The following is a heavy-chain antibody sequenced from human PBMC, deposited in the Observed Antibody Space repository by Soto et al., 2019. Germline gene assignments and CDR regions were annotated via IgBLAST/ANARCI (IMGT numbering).Heavy chain of an antibody. V-gene: IGHV1-18*01. CDR3: ARRYYYDSSGYLVRDY. J-gene: IGHJ4*02. D-gene: IGHD3-22*01. CDR1: GYTFTSYG. CDR2: ISAYNGNT. Sequence: ASVKVSCKASGYTFTSYGISWVRQAPGQGLEWMGWISAYNGNTNYAQKLQGRVTMTTDTSTSTAYMELRSLRSDDTAVYYCARRYYYDSSGYLVRDYWGQGTLVTVSS.